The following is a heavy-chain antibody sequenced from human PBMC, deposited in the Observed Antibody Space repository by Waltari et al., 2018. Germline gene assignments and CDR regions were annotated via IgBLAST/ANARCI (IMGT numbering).Heavy chain of an antibody. CDR2: ISSSGSTI. J-gene: IGHJ5*02. D-gene: IGHD1-26*01. CDR1: GFTFSSYE. Sequence: EVQLVESGGGLVQPGGSLRLSCAASGFTFSSYEMNWVRQAPGKGLEWVSYISSSGSTIYYADSVKGRFTISRDNAKNSLYLQMNSLRAEDTAVYYCARAGSGSFSPGWFDPWGQGTLVTVSS. V-gene: IGHV3-48*03. CDR3: ARAGSGSFSPGWFDP.